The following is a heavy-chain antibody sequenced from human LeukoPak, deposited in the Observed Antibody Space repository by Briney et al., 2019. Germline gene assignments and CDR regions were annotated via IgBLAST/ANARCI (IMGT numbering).Heavy chain of an antibody. V-gene: IGHV3-30*04. CDR2: VSYDGSYK. CDR3: AKGKWELRADYFDY. Sequence: GRSLRLSCAAAGFTFSKFAMHWVRQAPGKGLEWVAVVSYDGSYKYYADSVKGRFTISRDNSKNTLYLQMNSLKTEDTAVYYCAKGKWELRADYFDYWGQGTLVTVSS. D-gene: IGHD1-26*01. J-gene: IGHJ4*02. CDR1: GFTFSKFA.